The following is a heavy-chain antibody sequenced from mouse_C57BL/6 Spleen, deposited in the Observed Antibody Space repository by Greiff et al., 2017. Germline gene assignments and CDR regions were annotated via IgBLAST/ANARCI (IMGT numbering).Heavy chain of an antibody. CDR3: ARPGGRGWYFGG. Sequence: QVQLQQPGAELVKPGASVKLSCKASGYTFTSYWMHWVKQRPGQGLEWIGMIHPNSGSTNYNEKFKSKATLTVDKSSSTAYMQLSSLTSEDSAVYYCARPGGRGWYFGGWGTGTTVTVSS. J-gene: IGHJ1*03. D-gene: IGHD3-3*01. CDR2: IHPNSGST. V-gene: IGHV1-64*01. CDR1: GYTFTSYW.